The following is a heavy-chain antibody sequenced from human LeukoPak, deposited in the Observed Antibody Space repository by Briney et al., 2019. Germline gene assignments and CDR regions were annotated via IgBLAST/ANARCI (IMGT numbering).Heavy chain of an antibody. CDR3: AREAITPGLYYFDY. D-gene: IGHD1-14*01. Sequence: RAGGSLRLSCAASGFTFDDYGMNWVRQAPGKGLEWVSGINWNGGNIGYADSVKGRFTISRDNAKNSLYLQMNSLRAEDTALYYCAREAITPGLYYFDYWGQGTLVTVSS. CDR1: GFTFDDYG. CDR2: INWNGGNI. J-gene: IGHJ4*02. V-gene: IGHV3-20*04.